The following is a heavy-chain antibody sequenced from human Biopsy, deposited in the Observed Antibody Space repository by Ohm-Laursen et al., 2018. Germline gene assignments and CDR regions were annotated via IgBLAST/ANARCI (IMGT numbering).Heavy chain of an antibody. CDR1: GESFNGYY. J-gene: IGHJ6*02. D-gene: IGHD2/OR15-2a*01. CDR3: ARATNSTGWPYYYFYGMDV. CDR2: INHSGRA. V-gene: IGHV4-34*01. Sequence: SETLSLTCAVYGESFNGYYWSWIRQTPGKGLEWIGEINHSGRANYNPSLKSRVTISVDTSKNQFSLRLNSVTAADTAAYYCARATNSTGWPYYYFYGMDVWGQGTTVTVSS.